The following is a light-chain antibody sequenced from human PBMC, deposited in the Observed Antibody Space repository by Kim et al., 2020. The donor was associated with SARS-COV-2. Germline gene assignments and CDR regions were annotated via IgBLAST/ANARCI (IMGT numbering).Light chain of an antibody. CDR3: QQANSFPIT. CDR1: QGINNW. CDR2: AAS. V-gene: IGKV1-12*01. Sequence: DIQMTQSPSSVSASVGDRVIITCRASQGINNWLAWYQQKPGKAPKLLISAASNLESGVPSRFSGSGSGTDFTLTISGLQPEDSATHFCQQANSFPITFGQGTRLEIK. J-gene: IGKJ5*01.